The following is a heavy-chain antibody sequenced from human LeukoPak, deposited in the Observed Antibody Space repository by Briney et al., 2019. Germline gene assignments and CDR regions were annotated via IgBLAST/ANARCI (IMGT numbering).Heavy chain of an antibody. Sequence: GGTLRLSCVASGFSFSYHGMSWVRLAPGKGLEWVSGVSPPGGGTYYADSVKGRFTISRDDSRNTLSLQMNSLRAEDTALYYCARDGGDCSGDSCYVDYWGQGALVTVSS. V-gene: IGHV3-23*01. D-gene: IGHD2-15*01. CDR1: GFSFSYHG. CDR3: ARDGGDCSGDSCYVDY. J-gene: IGHJ4*02. CDR2: VSPPGGGT.